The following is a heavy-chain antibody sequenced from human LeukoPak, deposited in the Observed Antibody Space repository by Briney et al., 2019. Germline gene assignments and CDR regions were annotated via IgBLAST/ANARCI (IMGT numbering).Heavy chain of an antibody. J-gene: IGHJ6*02. Sequence: GGSLRLSCAASGFTVTRNYMSWARLAPGKGLEWVSIITSAGATHYSTSVKGRFTISRDSSKNTVYLEMNSLRAEDTAVYYCATRGLSGYYYSMDVWGQGTTATVSS. D-gene: IGHD3/OR15-3a*01. CDR1: GFTVTRNY. CDR2: ITSAGAT. V-gene: IGHV3-66*01. CDR3: ATRGLSGYYYSMDV.